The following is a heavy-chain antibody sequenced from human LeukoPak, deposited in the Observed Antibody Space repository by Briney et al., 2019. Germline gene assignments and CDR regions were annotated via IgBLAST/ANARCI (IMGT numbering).Heavy chain of an antibody. CDR1: GFTFSSYG. J-gene: IGHJ4*02. Sequence: PGGSLRLSCAASGFTFSSYGMHWVRQAPGKGLEWVAFIRYDGSNKYYADSVKGRFTISRDNSKNTLYLQMNSLRAEDTAVYYCAKDSYTVTTLELFVDYWGQGTLVTVSS. CDR3: AKDSYTVTTLELFVDY. CDR2: IRYDGSNK. V-gene: IGHV3-30*02. D-gene: IGHD4-17*01.